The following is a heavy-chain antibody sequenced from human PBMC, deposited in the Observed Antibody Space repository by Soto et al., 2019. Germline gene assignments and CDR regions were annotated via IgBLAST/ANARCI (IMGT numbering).Heavy chain of an antibody. Sequence: QVQLVQSGAEVKEPGASVKVSCKASGYTFNTYAMHWVRQAPGQRPEWMGWINAGNGNTKYSQKFQDRVTITRETSASTAYMELSSLRSEDTAVYYCARDPWNSSLGHFDYWGQGTLVTVSS. D-gene: IGHD1-7*01. CDR1: GYTFNTYA. J-gene: IGHJ4*02. V-gene: IGHV1-3*01. CDR3: ARDPWNSSLGHFDY. CDR2: INAGNGNT.